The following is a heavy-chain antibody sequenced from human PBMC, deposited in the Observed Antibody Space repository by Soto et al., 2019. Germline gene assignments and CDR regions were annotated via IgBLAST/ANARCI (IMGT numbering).Heavy chain of an antibody. D-gene: IGHD4-17*01. J-gene: IGHJ4*02. CDR1: GGTFSSYA. CDR2: IIPIFGTA. V-gene: IGHV1-69*12. Sequence: QVQLVQSGAEVKKPGSSVKVSCKASGGTFSSYAISWVRQAPGQGLEWMGGIIPIFGTANYAQKFQGRVTITAAESTSAAYVVLSSLRSGDTAVYYCVNSHDYGDYYAHFDYWGQGTLVTVSS. CDR3: VNSHDYGDYYAHFDY.